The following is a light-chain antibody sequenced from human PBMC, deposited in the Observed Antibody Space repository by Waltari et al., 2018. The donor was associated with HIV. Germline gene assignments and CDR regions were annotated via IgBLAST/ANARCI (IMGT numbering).Light chain of an antibody. V-gene: IGKV2D-29*01. J-gene: IGKJ2*01. CDR3: LQGVWLYT. CDR1: QTLLYSDGKTY. Sequence: EIEVIQTPDSLSVTPGQPASISCKTSQTLLYSDGKTYLYWYLQKAGQPPQPLIYEVSKRLSGVSDRFSGSGSETDFTLTISRVEAEDVGVYYCLQGVWLYTFGQGTKLEIK. CDR2: EVS.